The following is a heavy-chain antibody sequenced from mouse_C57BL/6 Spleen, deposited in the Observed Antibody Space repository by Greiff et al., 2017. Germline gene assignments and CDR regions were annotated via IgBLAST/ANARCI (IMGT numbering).Heavy chain of an antibody. CDR1: GYTFTSYG. J-gene: IGHJ4*01. Sequence: QVQLKESGAELARPGASVKLSCKASGYTFTSYGISWVKQRTGQGLEWIGEIYPRSGNTYYNEKFKGKATLTADKSSSTAYMELRSLTSEDSAVYFCARCALGFDYAMDYWGQGTSVTVSS. CDR3: ARCALGFDYAMDY. CDR2: IYPRSGNT. D-gene: IGHD3-3*01. V-gene: IGHV1-81*01.